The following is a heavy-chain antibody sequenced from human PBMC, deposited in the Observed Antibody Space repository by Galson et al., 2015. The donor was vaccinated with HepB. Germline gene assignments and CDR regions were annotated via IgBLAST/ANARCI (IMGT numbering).Heavy chain of an antibody. Sequence: SVKVSCKVSGYTLTELSMHWVRQAPGKGLEWMGGFDPGDGETIYAQKFQGRVTMTEDTSTDTAYMELSSLRSEDTAVYYCATSVYYASGSYTYWGQGTLVTVSS. D-gene: IGHD3-10*01. V-gene: IGHV1-24*01. CDR1: GYTLTELS. J-gene: IGHJ4*02. CDR2: FDPGDGET. CDR3: ATSVYYASGSYTY.